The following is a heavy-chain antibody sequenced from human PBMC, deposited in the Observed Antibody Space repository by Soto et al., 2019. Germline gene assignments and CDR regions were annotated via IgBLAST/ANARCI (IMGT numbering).Heavy chain of an antibody. V-gene: IGHV3-23*01. J-gene: IGHJ4*02. CDR2: ISGSGGST. CDR3: AKDQRRQGTYYDYIWGSGFDY. Sequence: EVQLLESGGGLVQPGGSLRLSCAASGFTFSSYAMSWVRQAPGKGLEWVSAISGSGGSTYYADSVKGRFTISRDNSKNTLYLQMNSLRAEDTAVYYCAKDQRRQGTYYDYIWGSGFDYWGQGTLVTVSS. D-gene: IGHD3-16*01. CDR1: GFTFSSYA.